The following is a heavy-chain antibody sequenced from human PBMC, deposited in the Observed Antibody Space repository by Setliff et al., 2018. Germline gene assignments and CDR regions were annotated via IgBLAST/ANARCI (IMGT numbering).Heavy chain of an antibody. CDR3: ARPLSSGNYYY. D-gene: IGHD1-26*01. CDR1: GGSISSGGYS. J-gene: IGHJ4*02. CDR2: IYHSGST. Sequence: SETLSLTCAVSGGSISSGGYSWSWIRQPPGKGLEWIGYIYHSGSTYYNPSLKSRVTISLDRSKNQFSLKLSSMTAADTAVYYCARPLSSGNYYYWGQGTLVTVSS. V-gene: IGHV4-30-2*01.